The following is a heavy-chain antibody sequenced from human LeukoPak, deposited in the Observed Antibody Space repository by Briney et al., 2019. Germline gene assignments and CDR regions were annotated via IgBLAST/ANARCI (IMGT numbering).Heavy chain of an antibody. CDR2: IYYSGST. V-gene: IGHV4-61*08. CDR1: GGSISSGDYY. D-gene: IGHD3-3*01. CDR3: ARGADFWSGYYSNFGY. J-gene: IGHJ4*02. Sequence: SETLSLTCTVSGGSISSGDYYWSWIQQPPGKGLEWIGYIYYSGSTNYNPSLKSRVTISVDTSKNQFSLKLSSVTAADTAVYYCARGADFWSGYYSNFGYWGQGTLVTVSS.